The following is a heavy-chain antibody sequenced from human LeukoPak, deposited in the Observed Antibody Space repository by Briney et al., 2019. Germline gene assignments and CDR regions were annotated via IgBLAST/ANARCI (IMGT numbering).Heavy chain of an antibody. CDR3: ARRGRYYDSSGYYY. J-gene: IGHJ4*02. V-gene: IGHV4-34*01. D-gene: IGHD3-22*01. Sequence: PSETLSLTCAVYGGSFSGYYWSWIRQPPGKGLEWIGEINHSGSTNYNPSLKSRVTTSVDTSKNQFSLKLSSVTAADTAVYYCARRGRYYDSSGYYYWGQGTLVTVSS. CDR1: GGSFSGYY. CDR2: INHSGST.